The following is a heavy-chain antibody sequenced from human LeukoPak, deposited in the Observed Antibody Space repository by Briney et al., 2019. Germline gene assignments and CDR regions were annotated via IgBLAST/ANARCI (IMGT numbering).Heavy chain of an antibody. J-gene: IGHJ4*02. CDR3: AMIAVAGTLRVPADY. Sequence: NPSETLSLTCTVSGGSISSSSYYWGWIRQPPGKGLEWIGSIYYSGSTYYNPSLKSRVTISVDTSKNQFSLKLSSVTAADTAVYYCAMIAVAGTLRVPADYWGQGTLVTVSS. D-gene: IGHD6-19*01. CDR1: GGSISSSSYY. CDR2: IYYSGST. V-gene: IGHV4-39*01.